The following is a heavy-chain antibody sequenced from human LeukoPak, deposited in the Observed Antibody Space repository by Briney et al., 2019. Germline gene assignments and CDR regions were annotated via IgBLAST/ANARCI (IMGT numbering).Heavy chain of an antibody. CDR3: GKDGGNRFCSRIDCYDPY. Sequence: GGSLRLSCEVSGCTFSSFAMTWVRQAPGKGLEWVSTISGSGDRTYYADSVKGRFTLSRDNSKNTLSLQMSSLRADDTAVYYCGKDGGNRFCSRIDCYDPYWGQGTLVSVSS. V-gene: IGHV3-23*01. CDR2: ISGSGDRT. CDR1: GCTFSSFA. D-gene: IGHD2-2*01. J-gene: IGHJ4*02.